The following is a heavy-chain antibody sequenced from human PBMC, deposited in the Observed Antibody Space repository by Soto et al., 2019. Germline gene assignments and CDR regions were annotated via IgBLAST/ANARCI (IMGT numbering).Heavy chain of an antibody. CDR1: GGSISSDGNY. J-gene: IGHJ6*02. V-gene: IGHV4-31*03. Sequence: QVQLQESGPGLVKSSQTLSLTCTVSGGSISSDGNYWSWIRQHPGKGLEWIGYIYYSGSTNYNPSQKSRVTISVATSKNQFSLKLNYVTAAATAVYYCARARMVRGIIYYYGMDVWGQGATVTGSS. CDR3: ARARMVRGIIYYYGMDV. CDR2: IYYSGST. D-gene: IGHD3-10*01.